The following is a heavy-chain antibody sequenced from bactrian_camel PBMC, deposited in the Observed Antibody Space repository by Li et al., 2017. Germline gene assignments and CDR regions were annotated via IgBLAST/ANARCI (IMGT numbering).Heavy chain of an antibody. CDR1: GFTVTSRC. CDR2: VDSLGIP. V-gene: IGHV3S55*01. D-gene: IGHD6*01. CDR3: AIWGATPCTVRGGSMPYDY. J-gene: IGHJ4*01. Sequence: HVQLVESGGGSVQAGGSLRLFCALSGFTVTSRCMGWFRQAPGKEREGVATVDSLGIPTYADSVKGRFTLSRDGAMMTLYLQMNDLKPEDTAMYYCAIWGATPCTVRGGSMPYDYWGQGTQVTVS.